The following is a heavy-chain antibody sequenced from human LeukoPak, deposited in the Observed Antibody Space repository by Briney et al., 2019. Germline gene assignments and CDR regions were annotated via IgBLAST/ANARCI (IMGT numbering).Heavy chain of an antibody. CDR1: RFTFNSYA. CDR2: IGGSNGIT. D-gene: IGHD6-13*01. Sequence: GGSLRLSCAASRFTFNSYAMSWVRQAPGKGLEWVSVIGGSNGITFYVGSVKGRFTISRDNAKNSLYLQMNSLRAEDTAVYYCARDADSSSWSMYYYYGMDVWGQGTTVTVSS. J-gene: IGHJ6*02. CDR3: ARDADSSSWSMYYYYGMDV. V-gene: IGHV3-23*01.